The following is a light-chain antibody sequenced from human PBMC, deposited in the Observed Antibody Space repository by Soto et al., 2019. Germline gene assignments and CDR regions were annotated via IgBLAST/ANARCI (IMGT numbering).Light chain of an antibody. Sequence: DIQMTQSPSSLSASVGDRVTITCQASQNISIYLAWYQQAAGKVPKHLIYGASKLQSGVPSRFRGGGSGTNFTLTISSLQPEDVGTYYCQNYNSAPITFGQGTRLEIK. CDR3: QNYNSAPIT. CDR1: QNISIY. CDR2: GAS. J-gene: IGKJ5*01. V-gene: IGKV1-27*01.